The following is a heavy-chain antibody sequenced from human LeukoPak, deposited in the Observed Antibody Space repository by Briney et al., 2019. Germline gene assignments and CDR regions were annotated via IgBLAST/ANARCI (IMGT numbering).Heavy chain of an antibody. D-gene: IGHD4-17*01. CDR2: IFPGDSDT. J-gene: IGHJ4*02. CDR3: ARQPSTVTTPDY. CDR1: GSIFTRYW. V-gene: IGHV5-51*01. Sequence: GASLQISCKGSGSIFTRYWIGWVRPMPGKGLEGMGIIFPGDSDTRYSPSFKGQVNISADKSITTAYLQWSSLKASDTAMYYCARQPSTVTTPDYWGQGTLVTVSS.